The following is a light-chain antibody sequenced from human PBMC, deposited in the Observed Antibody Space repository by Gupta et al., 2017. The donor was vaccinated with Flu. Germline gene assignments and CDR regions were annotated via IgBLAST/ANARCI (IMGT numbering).Light chain of an antibody. Sequence: EIVLTQSPATLSVSPGERATLPCRASQSVSSNLAWYQQKPGQAPRRLIYGASTRATGIPARFSGSGSGTECTLTISSLQSEDFAVDYCQQYNNWPRTFGQGTKVEIK. CDR1: QSVSSN. V-gene: IGKV3-15*01. J-gene: IGKJ1*01. CDR3: QQYNNWPRT. CDR2: GAS.